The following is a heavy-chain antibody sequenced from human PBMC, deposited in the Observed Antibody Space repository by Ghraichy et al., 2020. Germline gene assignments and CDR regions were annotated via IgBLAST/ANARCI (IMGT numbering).Heavy chain of an antibody. V-gene: IGHV1-69*06. CDR3: ARDRVMVRGAPPYFDY. CDR2: IIPIFGTA. J-gene: IGHJ4*02. CDR1: GGTFSSYA. Sequence: SVKVSCKASGGTFSSYAISWVRQAPGQGLEWMGGIIPIFGTANYAQKFQGRVTITADKSTSTAYMELSSLRSEDTAVYYCARDRVMVRGAPPYFDYWGQGTLVTVSS. D-gene: IGHD3-10*01.